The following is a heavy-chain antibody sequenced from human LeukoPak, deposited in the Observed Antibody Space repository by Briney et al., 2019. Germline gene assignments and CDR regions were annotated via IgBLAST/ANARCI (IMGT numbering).Heavy chain of an antibody. CDR1: GGSISSGGYS. Sequence: PSETLSLTCAVSGGSISSGGYSWSWIRQPPGNGLEWIGYIYHSGSTYYNPSLKSRVTISVDRSKNQFSLKLSSVTAADTAVYYCARLVWFGEPNWFDPWGQGTLVTVSS. CDR2: IYHSGST. D-gene: IGHD3-10*01. V-gene: IGHV4-30-2*01. J-gene: IGHJ5*02. CDR3: ARLVWFGEPNWFDP.